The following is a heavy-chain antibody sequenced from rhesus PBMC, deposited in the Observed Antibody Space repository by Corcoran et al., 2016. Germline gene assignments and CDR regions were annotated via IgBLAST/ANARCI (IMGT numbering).Heavy chain of an antibody. V-gene: IGHV4S10*01. J-gene: IGHJ4*01. D-gene: IGHD3-34*01. Sequence: QVQLQESGPGLVKPSETLSLTCAVSGGSISDSYRWSWIRQPPGKGLEWIWFSYVSSTSTNYNPSLKIRVTISKDTSKNQFSLKLGSVTAADTAVYYCARVYWGDYFDYWGQGVLVTVSS. CDR1: GGSISDSYR. CDR2: SYVSSTST. CDR3: ARVYWGDYFDY.